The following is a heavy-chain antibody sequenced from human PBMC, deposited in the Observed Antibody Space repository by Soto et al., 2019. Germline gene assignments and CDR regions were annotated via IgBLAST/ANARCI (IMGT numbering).Heavy chain of an antibody. D-gene: IGHD5-18*01. J-gene: IGHJ4*02. Sequence: CEASGDALSEYAVHWVRHAPGQRLEWMGWMNAGVGNTLYSQKFQGRITITRDTSASTAYMELNSLKSEDTAIYYCARDTGYTFGSLNYWGPGTLVTVSS. CDR2: MNAGVGNT. CDR3: ARDTGYTFGSLNY. CDR1: GDALSEYA. V-gene: IGHV1-3*01.